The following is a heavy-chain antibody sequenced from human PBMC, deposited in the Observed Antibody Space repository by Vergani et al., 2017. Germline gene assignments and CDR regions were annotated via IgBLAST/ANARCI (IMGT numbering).Heavy chain of an antibody. CDR2: IYTSGST. Sequence: QVQLPESGPGLVKPSETLSLTCTVSGGSISSYYWSWIRQPAGKGLEWIGRIYTSGSTNYNPSLKSRVTMSVDTSKNQFSLKLSSVTAADTAVYYCARAYDDFWSGYQSDAFDIWGQGTMVTVSS. J-gene: IGHJ3*02. CDR1: GGSISSYY. V-gene: IGHV4-4*07. CDR3: ARAYDDFWSGYQSDAFDI. D-gene: IGHD3-3*01.